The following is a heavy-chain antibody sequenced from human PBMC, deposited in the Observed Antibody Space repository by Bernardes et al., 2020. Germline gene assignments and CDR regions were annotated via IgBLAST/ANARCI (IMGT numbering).Heavy chain of an antibody. D-gene: IGHD6-6*01. V-gene: IGHV3-7*01. CDR2: INQDGSDK. J-gene: IGHJ4*02. CDR3: ARIYSTSSFDFDY. CDR1: GFTFSTFW. Sequence: GGSLRFSCAASGFTFSTFWMTWVRQAPGKGLEWVANINQDGSDKYYVDSVKGRFTISRDNAKNSLFMQMNTLRAEDTAVYYCARIYSTSSFDFDYWGQGTLVTVSS.